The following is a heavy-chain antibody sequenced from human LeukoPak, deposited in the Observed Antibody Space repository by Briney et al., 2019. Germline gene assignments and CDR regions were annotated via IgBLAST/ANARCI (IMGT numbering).Heavy chain of an antibody. J-gene: IGHJ5*02. CDR1: GGSISSSSYY. D-gene: IGHD3-10*01. CDR2: INHSGST. CDR3: ARDSGYDPGWFDP. Sequence: SETLSLTCTVSGGSISSSSYYWAWIRQPPEKGLEWIGSINHSGSTYYNPSLKSRVTISVDTSKNQFSLKLNSVTAADTAVYYCARDSGYDPGWFDPWGQGTLVTVSS. V-gene: IGHV4-39*07.